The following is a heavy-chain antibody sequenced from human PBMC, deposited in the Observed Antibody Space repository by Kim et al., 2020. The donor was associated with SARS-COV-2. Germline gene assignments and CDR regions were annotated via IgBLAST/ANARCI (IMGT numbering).Heavy chain of an antibody. Sequence: SETLSLTCAVSGGSISSSNWWSWFRQHPGEGLEWSGESYHSGSTNYNPSLKSRVTISVEKAKNQFSLKLSTVTAADTAGYYCAGRSLAEYSSSSPWGQGTLVTVSS. D-gene: IGHD6-13*01. V-gene: IGHV4-4*02. CDR2: SYHSGST. CDR1: GGSISSSNW. CDR3: AGRSLAEYSSSSP. J-gene: IGHJ1*01.